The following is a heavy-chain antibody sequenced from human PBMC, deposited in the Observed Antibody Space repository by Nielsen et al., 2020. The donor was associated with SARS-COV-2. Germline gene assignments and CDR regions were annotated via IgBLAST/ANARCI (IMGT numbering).Heavy chain of an antibody. J-gene: IGHJ6*03. CDR2: ISYDGSNK. Sequence: GESLKISCAASGFTFSSYGMHWVRQAPGKRLEWVAVISYDGSNKYYADSVKGRFTISRDNSKNTLYLQMNSLRAEDTAVYYCAKDGPRVNSGSYDYYYYMDVWGKGTTVTVSS. V-gene: IGHV3-30*18. D-gene: IGHD1-26*01. CDR1: GFTFSSYG. CDR3: AKDGPRVNSGSYDYYYYMDV.